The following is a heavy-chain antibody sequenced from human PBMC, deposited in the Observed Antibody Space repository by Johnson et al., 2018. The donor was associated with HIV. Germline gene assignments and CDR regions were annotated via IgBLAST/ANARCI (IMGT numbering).Heavy chain of an antibody. V-gene: IGHV3-NL1*01. Sequence: QVRLVESGGGVVQPGRSLRLSCAASGFTFSSYWMHWVRQAPGKGPVWVSAISGSGGSTYYAASLKGRFTISSDNAKNTLYLQMNSLRAEDTDVYYCANGEMATIKAFYAFDIWGQGTMVTVSS. CDR3: ANGEMATIKAFYAFDI. D-gene: IGHD5-24*01. J-gene: IGHJ3*02. CDR2: ISGSGGST. CDR1: GFTFSSYW.